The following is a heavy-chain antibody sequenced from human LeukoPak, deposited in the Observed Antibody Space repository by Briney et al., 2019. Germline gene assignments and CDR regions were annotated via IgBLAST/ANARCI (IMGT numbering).Heavy chain of an antibody. CDR3: ISARINSSGYYCFDY. V-gene: IGHV4-39*07. Sequence: SETLSLTCTVSGGSISSSSYYWGWIRQRPGKGLEWIGSIYYSGSTYCNPSLKSRVTISVDTSKNQFSLKLSSVTAADTAVYYCISARINSSGYYCFDYWGQGTLVTVSS. CDR2: IYYSGST. J-gene: IGHJ4*02. CDR1: GGSISSSSYY. D-gene: IGHD3-22*01.